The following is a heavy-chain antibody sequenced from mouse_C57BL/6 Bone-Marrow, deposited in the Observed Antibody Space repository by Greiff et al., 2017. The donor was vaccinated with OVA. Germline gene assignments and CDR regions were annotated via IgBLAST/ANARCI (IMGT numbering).Heavy chain of an antibody. CDR2: IYPGSGNP. V-gene: IGHV1-76*01. Sequence: QVQLKESGAELVRPGASVNLSCRASGYSFTDYYVNWVKQRPGQGLEWIARIYPGSGNPYYSENFKGKATLTAEKSSSTAYMHLSSLTSEDSTVYFCAREGKRGAMYYWGQGTTLTVSS. CDR1: GYSFTDYY. CDR3: AREGKRGAMYY. D-gene: IGHD3-1*01. J-gene: IGHJ2*01.